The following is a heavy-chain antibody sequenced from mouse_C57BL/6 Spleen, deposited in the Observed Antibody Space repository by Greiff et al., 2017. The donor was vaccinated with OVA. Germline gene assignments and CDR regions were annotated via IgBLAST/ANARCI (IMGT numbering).Heavy chain of an antibody. D-gene: IGHD1-1*01. Sequence: VQGVESGAELARPGASVKLSCKASGYTFTSYGISWVKQRTGQGLEWIGEIYPRSGNTYYNEKFKGKATLTADKSSSTAYMELRSLTSEDSAVYFCAREGGYSAWFAYWGQGTLVTVSA. CDR1: GYTFTSYG. V-gene: IGHV1-81*01. CDR2: IYPRSGNT. J-gene: IGHJ3*01. CDR3: AREGGYSAWFAY.